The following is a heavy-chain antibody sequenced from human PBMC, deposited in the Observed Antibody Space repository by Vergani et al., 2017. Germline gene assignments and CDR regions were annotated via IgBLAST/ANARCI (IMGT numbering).Heavy chain of an antibody. J-gene: IGHJ5*02. CDR3: ASDTHSGQRADR. V-gene: IGHV4-59*11. CDR2: IHYSENT. D-gene: IGHD6-19*01. Sequence: QVQLQESGPGLVKSSETLSLTCSVSFDSIRNLYCNWIRQPPGKGLEWIGSIHYSENTNYNPSLKTRVTISVDTSKNQFSLTLTSVTAAGTAVYYCASDTHSGQRADRWVQGILVTVTS. CDR1: FDSIRNLY.